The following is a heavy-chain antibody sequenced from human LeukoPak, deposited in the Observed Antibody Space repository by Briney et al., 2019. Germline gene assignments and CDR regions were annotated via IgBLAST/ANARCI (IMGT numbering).Heavy chain of an antibody. D-gene: IGHD6-19*01. CDR2: ISSSSNYI. J-gene: IGHJ4*02. V-gene: IGHV3-21*01. CDR3: AREAHSSGWYPYYFDY. Sequence: PGGSLRLSCAASGFTFSTHTMNWVRQAPGKGLEWVSSISSSSNYIYNADSVKGRFTISRDNAKNSLYLQMNSLRAEDTAVYYCAREAHSSGWYPYYFDYWGQGALVTVSS. CDR1: GFTFSTHT.